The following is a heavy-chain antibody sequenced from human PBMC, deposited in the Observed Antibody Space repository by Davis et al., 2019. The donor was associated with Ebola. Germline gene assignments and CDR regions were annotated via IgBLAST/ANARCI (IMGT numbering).Heavy chain of an antibody. J-gene: IGHJ4*02. CDR1: GFTFSSYA. V-gene: IGHV3-30-3*01. Sequence: GESLKISCAASGFTFSSYAMHWVRQAPGKGLEWVAVISYDGNNKYYADSVKGRFTISRDKSKNTMYLQMNSLRAEDTAVYYCARPYYVDFDWLSHFDYWGQGTLVTVSS. D-gene: IGHD3-9*01. CDR2: ISYDGNNK. CDR3: ARPYYVDFDWLSHFDY.